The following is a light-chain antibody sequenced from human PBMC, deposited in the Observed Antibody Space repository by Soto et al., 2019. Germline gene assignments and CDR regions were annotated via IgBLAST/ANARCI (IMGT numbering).Light chain of an antibody. J-gene: IGKJ3*01. CDR3: QQYNTWFT. V-gene: IGKV3-15*01. CDR1: QSVSSN. Sequence: EIVMTQSPATLSVSPGERATLSCRASQSVSSNLAWYQQKPGQAPRLLIYGASTRATGIPARFSGSGSGTEFTLSISSLQSEDFVVYYCQQYNTWFTFGPGTKVDIK. CDR2: GAS.